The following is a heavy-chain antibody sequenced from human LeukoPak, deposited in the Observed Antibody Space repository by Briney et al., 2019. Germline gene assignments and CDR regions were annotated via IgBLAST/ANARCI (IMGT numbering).Heavy chain of an antibody. V-gene: IGHV3-73*01. Sequence: GGSLRLSCEASGFTFSGSAMHWVRQASGKGLEWVGRIRSTTDTAYAASVKGRFTVSRDDSKNTAYLQMNSLKTEDTAVYYCTRLRHSNTDYYYYYGMDVWGQGTTVTVSS. CDR2: IRSTTDT. D-gene: IGHD2/OR15-2a*01. CDR3: TRLRHSNTDYYYYYGMDV. J-gene: IGHJ6*02. CDR1: GFTFSGSA.